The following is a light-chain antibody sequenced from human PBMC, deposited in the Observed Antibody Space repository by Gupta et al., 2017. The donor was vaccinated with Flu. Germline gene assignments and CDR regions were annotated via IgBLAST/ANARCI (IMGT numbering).Light chain of an antibody. V-gene: IGKV1-12*01. CDR2: GAS. J-gene: IGKJ5*01. CDR3: QQAQSFPLT. CDR1: QGISTW. Sequence: SSVSASIGDRVTITCRASQGISTWLAWHQQNPRKAPKVLIFGASHLQPGIPSRFSGNGSGTDFTLTITSLQPEDFATYYCQQAQSFPLTFGQGTRLDIK.